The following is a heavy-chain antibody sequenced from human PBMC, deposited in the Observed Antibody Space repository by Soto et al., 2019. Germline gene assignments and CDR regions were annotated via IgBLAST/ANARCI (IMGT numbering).Heavy chain of an antibody. CDR1: GGSFSGYY. CDR3: ARVRDWFDP. CDR2: IDHSGYT. Sequence: KPSETLSLTCAVYGGSFSGYYWNWIRQPPGKGLEWIGEIDHSGYTNYNPSLKSRVTISVGTSKNQFSLRLTSVTAADTAVYYCARVRDWFDPWGQGTLVTVSS. V-gene: IGHV4-34*01. D-gene: IGHD3-3*01. J-gene: IGHJ5*02.